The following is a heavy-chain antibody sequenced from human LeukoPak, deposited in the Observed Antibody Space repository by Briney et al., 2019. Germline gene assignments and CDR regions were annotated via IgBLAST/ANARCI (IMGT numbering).Heavy chain of an antibody. D-gene: IGHD2-2*01. CDR2: ISSSSSYI. CDR3: ARAYVVVPAALDY. CDR1: GFPFSSYS. J-gene: IGHJ4*02. Sequence: GGSLRLSCAASGFPFSSYSMNWVGQAPGKGLEWVSSISSSSSYIYYADSVKGRFTISRDNAKNSLYLQMNSLRAEDTAVYYCARAYVVVPAALDYWGQGTLVTVSS. V-gene: IGHV3-21*01.